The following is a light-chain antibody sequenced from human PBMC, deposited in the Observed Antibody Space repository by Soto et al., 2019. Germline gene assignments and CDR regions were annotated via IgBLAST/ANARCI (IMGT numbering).Light chain of an antibody. J-gene: IGKJ4*01. Sequence: DIQMTQSPSSLSASVGDRVTITCRASQSISSYLNWYQQKPGKAPKLLIYAASSVQSGVTSRFSGSVSGTDFTLTISSLQPEEFATYYCQQSYSTLLTFGGGTKVEIK. CDR3: QQSYSTLLT. CDR1: QSISSY. V-gene: IGKV1-39*01. CDR2: AAS.